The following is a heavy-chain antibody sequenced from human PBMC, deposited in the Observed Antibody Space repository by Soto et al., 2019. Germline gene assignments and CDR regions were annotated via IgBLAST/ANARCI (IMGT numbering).Heavy chain of an antibody. J-gene: IGHJ4*02. CDR1: GGSFSSYA. CDR2: IIPMFGTP. Sequence: QVQLMQSGAEVQKPGSSVKVSCKASGGSFSSYAINWVRHAPGQGLEWMGGIIPMFGTPNYAQKLQGRVTISADESTNTAYMELGSLRSEDTAVYYCARVIGGSGWYGSFGSWGQGTLVTVSS. D-gene: IGHD6-19*01. CDR3: ARVIGGSGWYGSFGS. V-gene: IGHV1-69*01.